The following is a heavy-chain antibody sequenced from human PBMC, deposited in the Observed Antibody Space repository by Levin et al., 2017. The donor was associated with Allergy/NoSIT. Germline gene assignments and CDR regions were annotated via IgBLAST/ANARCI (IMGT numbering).Heavy chain of an antibody. D-gene: IGHD4-17*01. Sequence: AASVKVSCKASGGTFSSYAISWVRQAPGQGLEWMGGIIPIFGTANYAQKFQGRVTITADESTSTAYMELSSLRSEDTAVYYCARDAPNLTTVTSGWFDPWGQGTLVTVSS. J-gene: IGHJ5*02. CDR3: ARDAPNLTTVTSGWFDP. V-gene: IGHV1-69*13. CDR1: GGTFSSYA. CDR2: IIPIFGTA.